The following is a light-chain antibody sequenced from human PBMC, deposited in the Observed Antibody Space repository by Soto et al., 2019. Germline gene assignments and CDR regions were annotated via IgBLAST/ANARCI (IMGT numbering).Light chain of an antibody. CDR2: DVT. CDR3: SSYTSIRILV. J-gene: IGLJ2*01. V-gene: IGLV2-14*03. CDR1: RSDVGGYNY. Sequence: QSALTQPASVSGSPGQSITISCTGTRSDVGGYNYVSWYQHHPGKAPKLMIYDVTNRPSGVSNRFSGSKSGNTASLTISGLKAEDEADYYCSSYTSIRILVFGGGTKLTVL.